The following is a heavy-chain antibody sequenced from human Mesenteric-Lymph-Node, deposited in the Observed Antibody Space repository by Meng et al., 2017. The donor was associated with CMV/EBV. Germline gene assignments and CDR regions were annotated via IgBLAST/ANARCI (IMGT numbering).Heavy chain of an antibody. CDR2: IKSKTDGGTT. D-gene: IGHD2-2*01. J-gene: IGHJ6*02. CDR1: GFTFSSYA. V-gene: IGHV3-15*01. Sequence: GESLKISCAASGFTFSSYAMSWVRQAPGKGLEWVGRIKSKTDGGTTDYAAPVKGRFTISRDDSKNTLYLQMNSLKTEDTAVYYCTTAWDIVVVPAASRYYYYGMDVWGQGTTVTVSS. CDR3: TTAWDIVVVPAASRYYYYGMDV.